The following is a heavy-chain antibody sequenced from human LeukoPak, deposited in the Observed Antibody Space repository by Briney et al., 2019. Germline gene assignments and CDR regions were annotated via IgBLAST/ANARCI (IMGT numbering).Heavy chain of an antibody. Sequence: SETLSLTCTVSGGSISSYYWSWIRQPPGKGLEWIGYIYYSGSTNYNPSLKSRVTISVDTSKNQFSLKLSSVTAADTAVYYCARRAQGYYDSSGYLNWSDHWGQGTLVTVSS. CDR3: ARRAQGYYDSSGYLNWSDH. D-gene: IGHD3-22*01. J-gene: IGHJ5*02. V-gene: IGHV4-59*08. CDR1: GGSISSYY. CDR2: IYYSGST.